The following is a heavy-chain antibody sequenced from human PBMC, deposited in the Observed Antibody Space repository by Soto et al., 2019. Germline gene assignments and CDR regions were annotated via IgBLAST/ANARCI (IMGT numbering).Heavy chain of an antibody. Sequence: PGGSLRLSCVASGFTFGSHGMHWVRQAPGQGLEWVAVISYDETNEHYVDSVKGRFTISRDNSKSILYLQMNRLRPEDTAVYKCAKDLRTTISDYGMDVWGQGATVTVSS. CDR3: AKDLRTTISDYGMDV. J-gene: IGHJ6*02. V-gene: IGHV3-30*18. CDR1: GFTFGSHG. CDR2: ISYDETNE.